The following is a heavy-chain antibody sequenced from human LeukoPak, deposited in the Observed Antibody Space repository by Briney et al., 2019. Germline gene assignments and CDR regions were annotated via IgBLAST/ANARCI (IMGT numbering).Heavy chain of an antibody. Sequence: GGSLRLSCAASGLIVSSNYMSWVRQAPGKGLEWVSIIYGDGSTYYADSMKGRFTISRDNSKNTLYLQMNSLRAEDTAVYYCARGAYDILTAYSAFDYWGQGTLVTVSS. D-gene: IGHD3-9*01. CDR3: ARGAYDILTAYSAFDY. V-gene: IGHV3-53*01. CDR1: GLIVSSNY. J-gene: IGHJ4*02. CDR2: IYGDGST.